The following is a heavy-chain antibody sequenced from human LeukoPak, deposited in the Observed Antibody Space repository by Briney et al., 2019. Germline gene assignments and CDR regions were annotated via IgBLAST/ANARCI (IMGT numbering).Heavy chain of an antibody. J-gene: IGHJ4*02. CDR1: GYTFTSYA. V-gene: IGHV1-3*01. D-gene: IGHD3-22*01. CDR2: INAGNGNT. CDR3: AGDSSGYKDSFFDY. Sequence: ASVKVSCKASGYTFTSYAMHWVRQAPGQRLEWMGWINAGNGNTKYSQKFQGRVTITADESTSTAYMELSSLRSEDTAVYYCAGDSSGYKDSFFDYWGQGTLVTVSS.